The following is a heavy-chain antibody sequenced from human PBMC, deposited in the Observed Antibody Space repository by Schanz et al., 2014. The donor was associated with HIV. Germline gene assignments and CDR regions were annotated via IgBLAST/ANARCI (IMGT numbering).Heavy chain of an antibody. CDR3: AREKYSSTWWRAGLYFYGMDV. CDR2: ISFDGSNK. D-gene: IGHD6-13*01. CDR1: GFTFSTYA. V-gene: IGHV3-30-3*01. J-gene: IGHJ6*02. Sequence: VQLVESGGDLVQPGRSLRLSCAASGFTFSTYAMHWVRQAPGKGLEWMAVISFDGSNKYYADSVKGQFTISRDNSKNTLYLQMNSLRAEDTAVYYCAREKYSSTWWRAGLYFYGMDVWGQGTTVTVSS.